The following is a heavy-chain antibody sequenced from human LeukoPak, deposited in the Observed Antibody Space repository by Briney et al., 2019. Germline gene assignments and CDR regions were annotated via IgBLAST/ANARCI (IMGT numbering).Heavy chain of an antibody. CDR3: ARVDVAERDYYDSSGYHYGFDY. CDR1: GYTFTGYY. V-gene: IGHV1-2*02. Sequence: ASVKVSCKASGYTFTGYYMHWVRQAPGQGLEWMGWINPNSGGTNYAQKFQGRVTMTRDTSISTAYMELSRLRSDDTAVYYCARVDVAERDYYDSSGYHYGFDYWGQGTLVTVSP. CDR2: INPNSGGT. J-gene: IGHJ4*02. D-gene: IGHD3-22*01.